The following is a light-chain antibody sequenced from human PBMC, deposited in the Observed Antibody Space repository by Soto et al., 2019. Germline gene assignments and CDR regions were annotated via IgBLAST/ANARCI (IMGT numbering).Light chain of an antibody. Sequence: QSALTQPASVSGSPGQSITISCTGTSSDVGGYNYVSWYQQHPGKAPKLMIYDVSNRPSGVSNRFSGSKSGNTASLTISGLQAEDEADYYCSSYTSSSTAWVFGTGTKLTGL. J-gene: IGLJ1*01. CDR1: SSDVGGYNY. CDR2: DVS. CDR3: SSYTSSSTAWV. V-gene: IGLV2-14*01.